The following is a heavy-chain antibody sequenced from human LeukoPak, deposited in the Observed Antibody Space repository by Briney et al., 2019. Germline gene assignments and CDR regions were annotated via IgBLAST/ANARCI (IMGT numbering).Heavy chain of an antibody. CDR2: INPNSGGT. J-gene: IGHJ4*02. CDR1: GYTFTDYY. V-gene: IGHV1-2*06. D-gene: IGHD3-3*01. CDR3: ARAGAHYDFWSGYYRSLGGDY. Sequence: ASVKVSCKASGYTFTDYYMHWVRQAPGQGLEWLGRINPNSGGTNYAQKFQGRVTMTRDTSISTAYMELSRLRSDDTAVYYCARAGAHYDFWSGYYRSLGGDYWGQGTPVTVSS.